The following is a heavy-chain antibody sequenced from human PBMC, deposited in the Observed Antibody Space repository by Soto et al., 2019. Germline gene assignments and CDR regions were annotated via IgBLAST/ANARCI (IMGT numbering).Heavy chain of an antibody. CDR3: ARYYDILTGYHLALYGMDV. V-gene: IGHV1-69*13. D-gene: IGHD3-9*01. CDR2: IIPIFGTA. CDR1: GGTFSSYA. J-gene: IGHJ6*02. Sequence: EASVKVSCKASGGTFSSYAISWVRQAPGQGLEWMGGIIPIFGTANYAQKFQGRVTITADESTSTAYMELSSLRSEDTAVYYCARYYDILTGYHLALYGMDVWGQGTTVTVSS.